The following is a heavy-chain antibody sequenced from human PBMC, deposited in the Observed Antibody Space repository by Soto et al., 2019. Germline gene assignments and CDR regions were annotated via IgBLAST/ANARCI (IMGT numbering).Heavy chain of an antibody. CDR2: IHYSGGT. J-gene: IGHJ4*02. Sequence: SETLSLTCTVSGGSINNGDYFWAWIRQPPGKGLERIGSIHYSGGTYYNSSLKGRVTISTDTSTIHFSLKLMSVTAADTAVYFRASVVAGPPRHSGFDYWGPGTRVTV. D-gene: IGHD6-25*01. CDR1: GGSINNGDYF. CDR3: ASVVAGPPRHSGFDY. V-gene: IGHV4-39*02.